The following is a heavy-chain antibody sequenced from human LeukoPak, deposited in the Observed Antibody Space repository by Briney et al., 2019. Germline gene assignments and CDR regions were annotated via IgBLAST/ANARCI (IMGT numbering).Heavy chain of an antibody. CDR2: ISSSSDYT. D-gene: IGHD6-13*01. V-gene: IGHV3-11*06. Sequence: KPRGSLRLSCVASGFTFSDYHMSWIRQAPGKGLEWVSYISSSSDYTNYADSVRGRFTISRDNAKNSLYLQMNSLRAEDTAVYYCARPPYSSSWDPGWFDPWGQGTLITVSS. CDR1: GFTFSDYH. CDR3: ARPPYSSSWDPGWFDP. J-gene: IGHJ5*02.